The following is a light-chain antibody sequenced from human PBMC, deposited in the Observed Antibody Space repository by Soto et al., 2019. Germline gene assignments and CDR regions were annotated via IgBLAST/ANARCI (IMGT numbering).Light chain of an antibody. Sequence: EIVFTQSPGTLSFSPGERATLSFRASQSVSSSYLAWYQQKPGQAPRLLIYGASSRATGIPDRFSGSGSGTDFTLTISRLEPEDFAVYYCQQYGGSFRVFGPGTKVDIK. J-gene: IGKJ3*01. CDR2: GAS. CDR1: QSVSSSY. V-gene: IGKV3-20*01. CDR3: QQYGGSFRV.